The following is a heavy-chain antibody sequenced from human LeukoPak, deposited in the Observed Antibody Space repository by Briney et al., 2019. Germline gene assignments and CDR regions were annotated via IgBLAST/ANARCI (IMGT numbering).Heavy chain of an antibody. CDR1: GFTFSSYS. D-gene: IGHD2-15*01. V-gene: IGHV3-21*04. CDR2: ISSSSSHI. J-gene: IGHJ4*02. CDR3: AKGLKGCSGAGCYYFFDF. Sequence: PGGSLRLSCAASGFTFSSYSMNWVRQAPGKGLEWVSSISSSSSHIYYADSVKGRFTISRDNAKNSLYLQMNSLRAEDTAVYYCAKGLKGCSGAGCYYFFDFWGQGTLVTVSS.